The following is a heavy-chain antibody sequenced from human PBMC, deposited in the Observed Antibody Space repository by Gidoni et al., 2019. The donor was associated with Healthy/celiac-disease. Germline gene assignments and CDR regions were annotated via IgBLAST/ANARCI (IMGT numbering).Heavy chain of an antibody. CDR3: ARDPGYYDSSGYPDY. D-gene: IGHD3-22*01. CDR1: GFTFRSYS. Sequence: EVQLVESGGGLVKPGGSLRPSCAASGFTFRSYSMNWVRQAPGKGLEWVSSISSSSSYIYYADSVKGRFTISRDNAKNSLYLQMNSLRAEDTAVYYCARDPGYYDSSGYPDYWGQGTLVTVSS. V-gene: IGHV3-21*01. J-gene: IGHJ4*02. CDR2: ISSSSSYI.